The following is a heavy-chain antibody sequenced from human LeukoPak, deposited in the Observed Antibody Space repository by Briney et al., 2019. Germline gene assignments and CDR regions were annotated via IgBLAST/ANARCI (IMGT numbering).Heavy chain of an antibody. Sequence: SETLSLTCSVYGGSFSGYYWSWIRQPPGKGLEWIGEINHSGSTNYNPSLKSRVTISVDTSKNQFSLKLSSVTAADTAVYYCARDLLRGSYYFDYWGQGTLVTVSS. J-gene: IGHJ4*02. CDR3: ARDLLRGSYYFDY. V-gene: IGHV4-34*01. CDR1: GGSFSGYY. CDR2: INHSGST. D-gene: IGHD2-21*01.